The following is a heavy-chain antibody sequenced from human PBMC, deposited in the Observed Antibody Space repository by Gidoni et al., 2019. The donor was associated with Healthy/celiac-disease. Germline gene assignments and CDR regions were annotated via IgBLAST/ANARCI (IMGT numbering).Heavy chain of an antibody. Sequence: EVQLVESGGCVVQPVGSLRLSSAASRFPFAVYAMHWVRQAPGKGLEWVSLISGDGGSTYYADSVKGRFTISRDNSKNSLYLQMNSLRTEDTALYYCAKDLPDSSGWYSGFDPWGQGTLVTVSS. V-gene: IGHV3-43*02. CDR1: RFPFAVYA. D-gene: IGHD6-19*01. CDR2: ISGDGGST. J-gene: IGHJ5*02. CDR3: AKDLPDSSGWYSGFDP.